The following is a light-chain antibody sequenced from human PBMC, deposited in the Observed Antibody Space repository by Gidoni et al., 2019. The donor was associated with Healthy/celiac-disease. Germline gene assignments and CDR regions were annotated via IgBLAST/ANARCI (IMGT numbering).Light chain of an antibody. Sequence: EIVLTQSPGTLSLSPGERATLSCRASQSVSSRYLACYQQKPGQAPRLLIYGASSRATGIPDRFSGSGSGTDFTLSISRLEPEDFAVYYCQQYGSSPQTFGQGTKVEIK. CDR3: QQYGSSPQT. J-gene: IGKJ1*01. V-gene: IGKV3-20*01. CDR2: GAS. CDR1: QSVSSRY.